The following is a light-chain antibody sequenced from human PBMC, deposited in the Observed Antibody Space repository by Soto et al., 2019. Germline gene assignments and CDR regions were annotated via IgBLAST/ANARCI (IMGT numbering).Light chain of an antibody. Sequence: EIVMTQSPVTLSVSPGERATLSCRASQTVSSNLAWYQQKRGQPPRLVISSASTRATGIPARFSGSVSGTEFTLTISSLQSEDFAVYYCQQYDNWPWAFGQGTKV. CDR3: QQYDNWPWA. V-gene: IGKV3-15*01. CDR1: QTVSSN. CDR2: SAS. J-gene: IGKJ1*01.